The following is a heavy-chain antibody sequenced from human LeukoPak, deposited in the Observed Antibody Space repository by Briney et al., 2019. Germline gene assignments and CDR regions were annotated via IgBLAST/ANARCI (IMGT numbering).Heavy chain of an antibody. CDR2: ISSSSTYI. CDR3: AGVRGGYYFDY. J-gene: IGHJ4*02. D-gene: IGHD3-10*01. CDR1: GFTFSRYS. Sequence: GGSLRLFCAASGFTFSRYSMDWVRQAPGKGLEWVSSISSSSTYIYYADAVQGRFTISRDNAKKSLYLQMNNLRAEDTAVYDCAGVRGGYYFDYWGQGTLVTVSS. V-gene: IGHV3-21*01.